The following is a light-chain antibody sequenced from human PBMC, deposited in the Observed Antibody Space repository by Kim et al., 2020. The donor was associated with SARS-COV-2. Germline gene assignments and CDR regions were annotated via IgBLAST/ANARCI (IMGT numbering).Light chain of an antibody. Sequence: ASVKLTCTLSSGHSSYAIAWHQQQPEKGPRYLMKLNSDGSHSKGDGIPDRFSGSSSGAERYLTISSLQSEDEADYYCQTWGTGWLVFGGGTQLTVL. V-gene: IGLV4-69*01. J-gene: IGLJ2*01. CDR2: LNSDGSH. CDR1: SGHSSYA. CDR3: QTWGTGWLV.